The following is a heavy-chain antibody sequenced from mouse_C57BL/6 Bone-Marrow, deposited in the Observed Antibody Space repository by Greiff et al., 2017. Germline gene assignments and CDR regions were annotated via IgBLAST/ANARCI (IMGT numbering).Heavy chain of an antibody. CDR1: GYTFTSYW. J-gene: IGHJ2*01. Sequence: QVKLQQSGAELAKPGASVKLSCKASGYTFTSYWMPWVKQRPGQGLEWIGDINPSSGYTKYNQKFKDKATLTADTSSSTAYMQLSSLTYEDSAVYYGAKGYSNYGGDWGQGTNLTVSS. D-gene: IGHD2-5*01. V-gene: IGHV1-7*01. CDR3: AKGYSNYGGD. CDR2: INPSSGYT.